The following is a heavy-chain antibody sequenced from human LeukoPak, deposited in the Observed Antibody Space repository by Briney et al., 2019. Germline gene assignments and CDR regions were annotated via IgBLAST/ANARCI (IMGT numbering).Heavy chain of an antibody. CDR2: ISWNSGNI. D-gene: IGHD1-26*01. CDR1: GFTFDDYA. V-gene: IGHV3-9*03. Sequence: GGSLRLSCAASGFTFDDYAMHWVRQPPGKGLEWVSGISWNSGNIGYADSVKGRFTISRDNAKNSLYLQMNSLRAEDMAFYYCAREGRNFYYMDVWGKGTTVTVSS. J-gene: IGHJ6*03. CDR3: AREGRNFYYMDV.